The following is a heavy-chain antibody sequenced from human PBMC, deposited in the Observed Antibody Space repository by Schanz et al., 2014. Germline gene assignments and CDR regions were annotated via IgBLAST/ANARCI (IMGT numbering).Heavy chain of an antibody. D-gene: IGHD4-17*01. Sequence: AQLMESGGGVVQPGTSLILSCSVSGFSLNTYGIHWFRQPAGKGLEWVANIKQDGSEKYYVDAVKGRFTISRDNAKNSMYLHMKSLRGEDTAVYYCARPRFDYGEVDYWGQGTLVTVSS. J-gene: IGHJ4*02. CDR2: IKQDGSEK. V-gene: IGHV3-7*01. CDR1: GFSLNTYG. CDR3: ARPRFDYGEVDY.